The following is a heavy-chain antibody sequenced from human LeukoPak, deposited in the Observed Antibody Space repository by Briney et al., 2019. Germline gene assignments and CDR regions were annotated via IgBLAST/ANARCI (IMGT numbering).Heavy chain of an antibody. D-gene: IGHD3-10*01. J-gene: IGHJ5*02. V-gene: IGHV4-61*02. CDR2: IYSSGST. CDR3: AREGLNMVRGVIPKEAWGWFDP. CDR1: GGSISSGSYY. Sequence: PSETLSLTCTVSGGSISSGSYYWNWIRQPAGKGLEWIGRIYSSGSTNYNPSLKSRVTISVDTSKNQFSLKLSSVTAADTAVYYCAREGLNMVRGVIPKEAWGWFDPWGQGTLVTVSS.